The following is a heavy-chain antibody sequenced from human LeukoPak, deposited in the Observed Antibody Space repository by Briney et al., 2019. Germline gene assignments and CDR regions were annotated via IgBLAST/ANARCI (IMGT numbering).Heavy chain of an antibody. CDR2: TYYRSKWYN. CDR3: ARERGSPTWFDY. Sequence: SQTLSLTFAISGDSVSSNSATWTWIRQSPSRGLEWLGSTYYRSKWYNDYAVSVKSRITINPDTSKNQFSLQLNSVTPEDTAVYYCARERGSPTWFDYWGQGTLVTVSS. J-gene: IGHJ5*01. CDR1: GDSVSSNSAT. V-gene: IGHV6-1*01. D-gene: IGHD1-26*01.